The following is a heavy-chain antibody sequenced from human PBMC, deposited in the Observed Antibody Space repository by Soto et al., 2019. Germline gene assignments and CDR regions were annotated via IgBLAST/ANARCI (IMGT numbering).Heavy chain of an antibody. CDR1: GFTFSSYG. CDR3: AKDRTTAFDY. J-gene: IGHJ4*02. D-gene: IGHD1-7*01. CDR2: ISYDGSNK. Sequence: QVQLVESGGGVVQPGSSLRLSCAASGFTFSSYGMHWFRQATGKGLEWVAVISYDGSNKYYADSVKGRFTISRDNSKNTLYLQMNILRAEYTAVSYCAKDRTTAFDYWGQGTLVTVSS. V-gene: IGHV3-30*18.